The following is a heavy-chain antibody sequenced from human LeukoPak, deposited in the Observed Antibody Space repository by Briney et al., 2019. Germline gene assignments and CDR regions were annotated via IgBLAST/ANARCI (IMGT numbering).Heavy chain of an antibody. CDR1: GGSFSGYY. D-gene: IGHD4-17*01. CDR2: IYTSGST. CDR3: ARGPTTVTRAFDY. Sequence: SETLSLTCAVYGGSFSGYYWSWIRQPAGEGLEYIGRIYTSGSTNYNPSLKSRVTMSVDTSKSQFSLKLSSVTAADTAVYYCARGPTTVTRAFDYWGQGTLVTVSS. V-gene: IGHV4-59*10. J-gene: IGHJ4*02.